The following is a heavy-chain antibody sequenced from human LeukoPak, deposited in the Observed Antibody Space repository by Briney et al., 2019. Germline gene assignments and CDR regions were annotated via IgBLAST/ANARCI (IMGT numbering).Heavy chain of an antibody. CDR2: INPNSGGT. V-gene: IGHV1-2*02. Sequence: ASVKVSCKASGYTFTGHYMHWVRQAPGQGLEWMGWINPNSGGTNYAQKFQGRVTMTRDTSISTAYMELSRLRSDDTAVYYCASWSRDFGYYYDSSGYRNYWGQGTLVTVSS. CDR3: ASWSRDFGYYYDSSGYRNY. D-gene: IGHD3-22*01. CDR1: GYTFTGHY. J-gene: IGHJ4*02.